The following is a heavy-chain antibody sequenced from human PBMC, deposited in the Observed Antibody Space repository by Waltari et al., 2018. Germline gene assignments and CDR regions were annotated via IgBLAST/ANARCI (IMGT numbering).Heavy chain of an antibody. J-gene: IGHJ4*02. V-gene: IGHV4-4*02. Sequence: QFHLQESAPRSVNPSGTLSATSAVPGCSGTTAFLWNWVRQPPGKGLEWIGQVHGSGRTNYNPSFASRVTVSLEASTNQFSLKVTSATAADTAIYFCARDRGRGLYLDTWGQGTLVTVS. CDR1: GCSGTTAFL. CDR3: ARDRGRGLYLDT. D-gene: IGHD2-15*01. CDR2: VHGSGRT.